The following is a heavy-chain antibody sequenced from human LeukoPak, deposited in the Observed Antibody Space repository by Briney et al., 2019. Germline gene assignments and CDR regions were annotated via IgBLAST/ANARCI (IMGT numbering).Heavy chain of an antibody. CDR2: ISSSGSTI. V-gene: IGHV3-11*01. J-gene: IGHJ3*02. D-gene: IGHD2-2*01. Sequence: GGSLRLSCAASGFTFSDYYKSWIRQAPGKGLEWVSYISSSGSTIYYADSVKGRFTISRDNAKNSLYLQMNSLRAEDTAVYYCASFCSSTSCYGVNDAFDIWGQGTMVTVSS. CDR3: ASFCSSTSCYGVNDAFDI. CDR1: GFTFSDYY.